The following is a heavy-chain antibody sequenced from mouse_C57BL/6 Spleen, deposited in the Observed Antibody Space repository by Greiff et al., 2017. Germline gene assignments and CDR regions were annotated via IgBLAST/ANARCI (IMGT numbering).Heavy chain of an antibody. D-gene: IGHD2-3*01. V-gene: IGHV1-53*01. CDR3: ASWIYDGYYLGFAY. Sequence: VQLHQPGTELVKPGASVKLSCKASGYTFTSYWMYWVKQRPGQGLEWIGNINPSNGGAHYHDKFKSKVTLTVDKSSSTAYMQISSLKSEDSAVYYCASWIYDGYYLGFAYWGQGTLVTVSA. J-gene: IGHJ3*01. CDR1: GYTFTSYW. CDR2: INPSNGGA.